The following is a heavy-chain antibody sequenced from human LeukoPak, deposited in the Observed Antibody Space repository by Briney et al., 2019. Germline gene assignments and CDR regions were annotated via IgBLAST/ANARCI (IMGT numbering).Heavy chain of an antibody. Sequence: SETLSLTCTVSGGSISSGGYYWSWIRQHPGKGLECIGYIHYSGRTYYNPSLKSRVTISVDTSKNQFSLKLSSVTAADTAVYYCARSNSGSNFDYWGQGTLVTVFS. J-gene: IGHJ4*02. CDR3: ARSNSGSNFDY. D-gene: IGHD5-12*01. V-gene: IGHV4-31*03. CDR1: GGSISSGGYY. CDR2: IHYSGRT.